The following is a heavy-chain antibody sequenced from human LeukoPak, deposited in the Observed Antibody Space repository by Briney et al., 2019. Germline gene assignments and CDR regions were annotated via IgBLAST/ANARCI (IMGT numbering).Heavy chain of an antibody. CDR1: GFTFRSYA. CDR2: ISSNGDTI. D-gene: IGHD6-13*01. CDR3: ARDSSSHDY. V-gene: IGHV3-23*01. J-gene: IGHJ4*02. Sequence: GGSLRLSCGASGFTFRSYAMSWVRQAPGKGLEWVSAISSNGDTIYYADSVKGRFTTSRDNAKNSLYLQMNSLRAEDTAVYYCARDSSSHDYWGQGTLVTVSS.